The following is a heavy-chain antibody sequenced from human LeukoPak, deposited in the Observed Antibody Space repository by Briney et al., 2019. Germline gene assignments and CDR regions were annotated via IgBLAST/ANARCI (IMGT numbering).Heavy chain of an antibody. D-gene: IGHD5-12*01. CDR3: ARFGYSGYGLYYFDY. CDR1: GGSISSYY. Sequence: SETLSLTCTVSGGSISSYYWSWIRQPAGKGLEWIGRIYTSGSTNYNPSLKSRVTMSVGTSKNQFSLKLSSVTAADTAVYYCARFGYSGYGLYYFDYWGQGTLVTVSS. CDR2: IYTSGST. J-gene: IGHJ4*02. V-gene: IGHV4-4*07.